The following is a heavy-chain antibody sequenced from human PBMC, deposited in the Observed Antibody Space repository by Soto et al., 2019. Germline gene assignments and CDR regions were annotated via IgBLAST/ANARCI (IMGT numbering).Heavy chain of an antibody. V-gene: IGHV1-69*02. Sequence: QVQLVQSGAEVKKPGSSVKVSCKASGGTFSSYTISWVRQAPGQGLEWMGRIIPILGIANYAQKFQGRVTITADKSTSTAYMELCSLRSEDTAVYYCARAKRYYYYGMDVWGQGTTVTVSS. J-gene: IGHJ6*02. CDR3: ARAKRYYYYGMDV. CDR1: GGTFSSYT. CDR2: IIPILGIA.